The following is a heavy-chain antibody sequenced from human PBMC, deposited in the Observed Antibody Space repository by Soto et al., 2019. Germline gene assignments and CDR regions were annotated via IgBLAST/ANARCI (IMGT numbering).Heavy chain of an antibody. V-gene: IGHV1-18*01. CDR2: IRGYNGDT. CDR1: GYTFTSYG. D-gene: IGHD4-17*01. Sequence: QVQLVQSGGEVKQPGASGEVSCKASGYTFTSYGISWVRQAPGQGLEWMGWIRGYNGDTKYVQKFQGRVTLTTDTSTNTAYMEVRSLRSDDTAVYYCARDWVGDLAYWGQGTLVTVSS. J-gene: IGHJ4*02. CDR3: ARDWVGDLAY.